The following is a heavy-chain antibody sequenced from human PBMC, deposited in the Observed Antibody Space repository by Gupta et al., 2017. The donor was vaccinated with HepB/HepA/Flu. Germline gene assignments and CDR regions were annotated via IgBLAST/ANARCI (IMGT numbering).Heavy chain of an antibody. CDR3: ARQKDGNLDY. D-gene: IGHD1-14*01. Sequence: QVQLQQSGPGLVKPSQTLSLTCAISADSVSSNTAAWNWIRQSPSRGLEWLGRTYYRSKWNYDYATSVKSRITINPDTSRNQFSLQLNSVTPEDTALYYCARQKDGNLDYWGRGTLVTVSS. CDR1: ADSVSSNTAA. CDR2: TYYRSKWNY. J-gene: IGHJ4*01. V-gene: IGHV6-1*01.